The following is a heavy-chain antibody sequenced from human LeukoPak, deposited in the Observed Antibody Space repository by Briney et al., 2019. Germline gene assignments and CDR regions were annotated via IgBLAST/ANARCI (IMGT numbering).Heavy chain of an antibody. CDR1: GFTFSSYG. CDR2: ISGVGRST. J-gene: IGHJ4*02. Sequence: GGSLRLSCAASGFTFSSYGMNWVRQAPGKGLEWVSTISGVGRSTYYADSVKGRFTISRDNSKNTLFLEMNSLRPEDTAVYYCAKYAAAGAYDRHSEIDSWGQGTLVTVSS. V-gene: IGHV3-23*01. D-gene: IGHD3-22*01. CDR3: AKYAAAGAYDRHSEIDS.